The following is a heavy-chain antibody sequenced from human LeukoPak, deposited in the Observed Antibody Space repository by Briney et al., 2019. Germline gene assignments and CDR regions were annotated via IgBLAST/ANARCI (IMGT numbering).Heavy chain of an antibody. D-gene: IGHD3-9*01. CDR1: GFTFSSYS. V-gene: IGHV3-48*01. CDR3: ARAFVSGDYDILTGYGFDY. J-gene: IGHJ4*02. CDR2: ISSSSSTM. Sequence: GGSLRLSCAASGFTFSSYSMNWVRQARGKGLEWVSYISSSSSTMYYADSVKGRFTISRDNAKNSLYLQMNSLRAEDTAVYYCARAFVSGDYDILTGYGFDYWGQGTLVTVSS.